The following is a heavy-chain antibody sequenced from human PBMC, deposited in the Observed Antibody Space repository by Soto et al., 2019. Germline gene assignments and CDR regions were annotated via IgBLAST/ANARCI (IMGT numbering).Heavy chain of an antibody. V-gene: IGHV6-1*01. D-gene: IGHD3-22*01. J-gene: IGHJ5*02. Sequence: SQTLSLTCDISGDSVSSNSAAWNWIRQSPSRGLEWLGRTSYRSKWYNDYAVSVKSRITINPDTSKNQFSLQLNSVTPEDTAVYYCARPIQYYYDSSGQSAWFDPWGQGTLVTVSS. CDR1: GDSVSSNSAA. CDR3: ARPIQYYYDSSGQSAWFDP. CDR2: TSYRSKWYN.